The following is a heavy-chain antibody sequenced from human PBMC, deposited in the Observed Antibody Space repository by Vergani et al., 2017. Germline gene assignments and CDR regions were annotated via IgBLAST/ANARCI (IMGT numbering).Heavy chain of an antibody. D-gene: IGHD6-13*01. CDR3: ARVPGPGSSSWYWFDP. J-gene: IGHJ5*02. V-gene: IGHV1-69*01. CDR1: GGTFSSYA. CDR2: IIPIFGTA. Sequence: QVQLVQSGAEVKKPGSSVKVSCKASGGTFSSYAISWVRQAPGQGLEWMGGIIPIFGTANYAQKFQGRVTITADESTSPAYMELSSLRSEDTAVYYCARVPGPGSSSWYWFDPWGQGTLVTVSS.